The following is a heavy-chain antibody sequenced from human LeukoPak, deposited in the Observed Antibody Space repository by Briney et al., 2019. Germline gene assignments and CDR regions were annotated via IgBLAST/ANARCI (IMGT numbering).Heavy chain of an antibody. CDR1: GGPISSSSYY. CDR3: ARHEGSSSGWYGEYFQH. J-gene: IGHJ1*01. Sequence: PSETLSLTCTVSGGPISSSSYYWGWIRQPPGKGLEWIGSIYYSGSTYYNPSLKSRDTISVDPSKNLFSLKLRSVTPAGTAFYSCARHEGSSSGWYGEYFQHWGQGTLVTVSS. V-gene: IGHV4-39*01. CDR2: IYYSGST. D-gene: IGHD6-19*01.